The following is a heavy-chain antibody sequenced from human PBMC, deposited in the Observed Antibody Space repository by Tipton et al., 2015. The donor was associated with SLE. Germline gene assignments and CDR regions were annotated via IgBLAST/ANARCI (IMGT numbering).Heavy chain of an antibody. CDR3: ARETCSGGSCYSGRDY. CDR1: GYSISSGYY. D-gene: IGHD2-15*01. J-gene: IGHJ4*02. CDR2: IYHSGST. V-gene: IGHV4-38-2*02. Sequence: TLSLTCTVSGYSISSGYYWGWIRQPPGKGLEWIGSIYHSGSTYYNPSLKSRVTISVDTSKNQFSLKLSSVTAADTAVYYCARETCSGGSCYSGRDYWGQGTLVTVSS.